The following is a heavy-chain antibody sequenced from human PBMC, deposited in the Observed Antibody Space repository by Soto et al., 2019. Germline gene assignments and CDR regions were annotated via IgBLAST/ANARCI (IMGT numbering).Heavy chain of an antibody. CDR1: GGSFSCYY. CDR2: INHSGST. Sequence: SETLSLTCAVYGGSFSCYYWSWIRQPPGKGLEWIGEINHSGSTNYNPSLKSRVTISVDTSKNQFSLKLSSVTAADTAVYYCARGKLGNYFDYWGQGTLVTVSS. J-gene: IGHJ4*02. V-gene: IGHV4-34*01. CDR3: ARGKLGNYFDY. D-gene: IGHD7-27*01.